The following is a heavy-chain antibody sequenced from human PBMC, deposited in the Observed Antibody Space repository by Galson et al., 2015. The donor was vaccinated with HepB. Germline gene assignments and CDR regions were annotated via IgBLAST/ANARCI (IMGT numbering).Heavy chain of an antibody. D-gene: IGHD4-11*01. CDR2: IDPNSGDT. J-gene: IGHJ4*02. Sequence: FTGYYLHWVRQAPGQGLEWVGWIDPNSGDTKYAQKFQGRVTLTRDTSISTAYMELSSLRYDDTAVFFCARVTYSSTVRGPFDYWGQGTLVTVSS. CDR3: ARVTYSSTVRGPFDY. CDR1: FTGYY. V-gene: IGHV1-2*02.